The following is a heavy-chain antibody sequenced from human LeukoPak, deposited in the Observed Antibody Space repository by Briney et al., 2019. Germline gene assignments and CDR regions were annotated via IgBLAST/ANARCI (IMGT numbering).Heavy chain of an antibody. V-gene: IGHV3-30*02. CDR3: ARDKSFDY. J-gene: IGHJ4*02. Sequence: GGSLRLSCAASGFTFSGSGMHWVRQAPGKGLEWVTFIRYDGSNKYYTDSVKGRFTISRDNAKNTLYLQMNSLRAEDTAVYYCARDKSFDYWGQGTLVTVSS. CDR2: IRYDGSNK. CDR1: GFTFSGSG.